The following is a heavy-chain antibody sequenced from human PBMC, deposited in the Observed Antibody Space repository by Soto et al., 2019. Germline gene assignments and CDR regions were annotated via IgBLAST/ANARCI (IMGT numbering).Heavy chain of an antibody. CDR1: GFTSSSYE. D-gene: IGHD3-22*01. CDR3: ARERGVITADY. J-gene: IGHJ4*02. CDR2: ISSSGSTI. V-gene: IGHV3-48*03. Sequence: SLRLSCAASGFTSSSYEMNWVRQAPGKGLEWVSYISSSGSTIYYADSVKGRFTISRDNAKNSLYLQMNSLRAEDTAVYYCARERGVITADYWGQGTLVTVSS.